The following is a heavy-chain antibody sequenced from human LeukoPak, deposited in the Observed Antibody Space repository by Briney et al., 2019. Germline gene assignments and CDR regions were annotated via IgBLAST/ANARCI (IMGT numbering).Heavy chain of an antibody. D-gene: IGHD4-11*01. J-gene: IGHJ4*02. CDR3: ARDGGDYSNYNY. V-gene: IGHV1-69*05. CDR1: GGTFSSYA. Sequence: ASVKVSCKASGGTFSSYAISWVRQGPGQGLEWMGGIIPIFGTANYAQKFQGRVTITTDESTSTAYMELSSLRSEDTAVYYCARDGGDYSNYNYWGQGTLVTVSS. CDR2: IIPIFGTA.